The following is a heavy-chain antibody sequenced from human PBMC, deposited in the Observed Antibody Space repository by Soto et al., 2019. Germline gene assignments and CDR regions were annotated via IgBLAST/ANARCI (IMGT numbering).Heavy chain of an antibody. Sequence: ETLSLTCTVPGGSISSYYWSWIRQPPGKGLEWIGYIYYSGSTNYNPSLKSRVTISVDTSKNQFSLKLSSVTAADTAVYYCAREPPDSSSWYDAFDIWGQGTMVTVSS. CDR3: AREPPDSSSWYDAFDI. J-gene: IGHJ3*02. CDR2: IYYSGST. D-gene: IGHD6-13*01. CDR1: GGSISSYY. V-gene: IGHV4-59*08.